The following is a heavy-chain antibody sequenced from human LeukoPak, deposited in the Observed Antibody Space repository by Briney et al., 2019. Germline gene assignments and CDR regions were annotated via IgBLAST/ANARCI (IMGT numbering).Heavy chain of an antibody. CDR1: GYTFTGYC. Sequence: ASVKVSCKASGYTFTGYCMHWVRQAPGRGLEWMGRINPNSGGTNYAQKFQGRVTMTRDTSISTAYMELSWLRSDDTAVYYCARENLEDGVGTPMGLDYWGQGTLVTVSS. V-gene: IGHV1-2*06. CDR3: ARENLEDGVGTPMGLDY. CDR2: INPNSGGT. D-gene: IGHD4-23*01. J-gene: IGHJ4*02.